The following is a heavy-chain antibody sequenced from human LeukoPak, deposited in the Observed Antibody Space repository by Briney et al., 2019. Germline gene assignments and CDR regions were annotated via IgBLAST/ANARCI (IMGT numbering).Heavy chain of an antibody. Sequence: TSETLSLTCTVSGGSISTDYWSWIRQPPGKGLDWIGYVSFGGGTNYNPSLKSRVITSADTSKNQFSLNLTSVTAADTAVYYCVRASVESGGAFDIWGQGTMVTVAS. CDR1: GGSISTDY. CDR3: VRASVESGGAFDI. D-gene: IGHD2-15*01. CDR2: VSFGGGT. V-gene: IGHV4-59*01. J-gene: IGHJ3*02.